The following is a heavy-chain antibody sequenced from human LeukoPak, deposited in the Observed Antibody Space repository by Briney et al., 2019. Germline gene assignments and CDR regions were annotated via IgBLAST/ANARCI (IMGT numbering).Heavy chain of an antibody. CDR3: ARDGGGYRFYNWFDP. CDR2: ISSSGSTI. D-gene: IGHD5-12*01. V-gene: IGHV3-48*03. CDR1: GFTFSSYE. J-gene: IGHJ5*02. Sequence: GGSLRLSCAASGFTFSSYEMNWVRQAPGKGLEWVSYISSSGSTIYYADSVKGRFTISRDNSKNTLYLRMNSLRAEDTAVYYCARDGGGYRFYNWFDPWGQGTLVTVSS.